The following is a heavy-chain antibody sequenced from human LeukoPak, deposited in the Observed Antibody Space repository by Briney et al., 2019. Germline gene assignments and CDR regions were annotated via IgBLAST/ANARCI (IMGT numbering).Heavy chain of an antibody. CDR3: AXDXRGGYDSSXYWDPWXDY. CDR2: ISAYNGNT. J-gene: IGHJ4*02. CDR1: GYTFTSYG. D-gene: IGHD3-22*01. Sequence: ASVKVSCKASGYTFTSYGISWVRQAPGQGLEWMGWISAYNGNTNYAQKLQGRVTMTTDTSTSTAYMELRSLRSDDTAVYYCAXDXRGGYDSSXYWDPWXDYWGQGTLVTVSS. V-gene: IGHV1-18*01.